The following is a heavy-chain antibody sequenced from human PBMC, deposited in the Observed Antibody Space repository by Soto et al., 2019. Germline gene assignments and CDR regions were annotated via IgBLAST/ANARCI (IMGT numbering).Heavy chain of an antibody. J-gene: IGHJ4*02. CDR1: GYTFTGYY. V-gene: IGHV1-2*02. CDR3: ARGYYDFWSGLYY. D-gene: IGHD3-3*01. Sequence: ASVKVSCKASGYTFTGYYMHWVRQAPGQGLEWMGWINPNSGGTNYAQKFQGRATMTRDTSISTAYMELSRLRSDDTAVYYCARGYYDFWSGLYYWGQGTLDTVSS. CDR2: INPNSGGT.